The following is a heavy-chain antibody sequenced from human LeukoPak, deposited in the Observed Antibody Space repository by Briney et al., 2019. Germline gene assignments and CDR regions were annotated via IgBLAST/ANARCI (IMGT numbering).Heavy chain of an antibody. CDR1: GFIFSKYA. CDR3: ARTYDFGIGPPGDAFDN. CDR2: ISNSGSHI. D-gene: IGHD3-3*01. Sequence: GGSLRLSCSASGFIFSKYAMKWVRQAPGKGLECVSTISNSGSHIYDADSVKGRFTISRDNAEDSVYLQMNSLRVEDTAAYYCARTYDFGIGPPGDAFDNWGQGTLVTVFS. V-gene: IGHV3-21*01. J-gene: IGHJ3*02.